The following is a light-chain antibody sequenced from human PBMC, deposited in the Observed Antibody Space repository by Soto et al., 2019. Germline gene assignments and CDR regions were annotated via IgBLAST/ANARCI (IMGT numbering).Light chain of an antibody. CDR3: QQYNNWPPIT. V-gene: IGKV3-15*01. CDR1: QSVSSN. CDR2: GAS. Sequence: PGESATLSCRASQSVSSNLAWYQQKPGQAPRLLIYGASTRATGIPARFSGSGSGTEFTLTISSLQSEDFAVYYCQQYNNWPPITFGQGTKVDIK. J-gene: IGKJ1*01.